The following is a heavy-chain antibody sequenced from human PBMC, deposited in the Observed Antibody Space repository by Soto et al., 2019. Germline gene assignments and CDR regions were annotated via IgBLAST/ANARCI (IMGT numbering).Heavy chain of an antibody. CDR2: IYDNGIT. Sequence: QVVLQESGPGLVKPSETLSLTCSVSGRSITSSYWSWVRQPPGKGLEWIGYIYDNGITSQNPSLKSRVTMSADTSQNQFSLKLTSVTGADTAVYYCARTYDSNGYANEFDSWGQGILVTVTS. D-gene: IGHD3-22*01. CDR3: ARTYDSNGYANEFDS. J-gene: IGHJ4*02. CDR1: GRSITSSY. V-gene: IGHV4-59*12.